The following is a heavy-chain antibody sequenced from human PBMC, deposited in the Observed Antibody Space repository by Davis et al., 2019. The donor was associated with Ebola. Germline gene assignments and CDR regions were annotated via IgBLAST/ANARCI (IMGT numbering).Heavy chain of an antibody. D-gene: IGHD3-3*01. J-gene: IGHJ4*02. CDR2: ISSSSSYI. CDR1: GFTFSSYS. Sequence: GGSLRLSCAASGFTFSSYSMNWVRQAPGKGLEWVSSISSSSSYIYYADSVKGRFAISRENAKNSLYLQMNSLRAEDTAVYYCAKDTPPYYDFWSGYFGYWGQGTLVTVSS. V-gene: IGHV3-21*01. CDR3: AKDTPPYYDFWSGYFGY.